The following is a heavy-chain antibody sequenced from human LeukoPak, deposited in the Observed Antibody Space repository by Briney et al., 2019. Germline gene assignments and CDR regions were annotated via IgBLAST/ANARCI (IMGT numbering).Heavy chain of an antibody. Sequence: SETLSLTCTVSGYSISSGYYWGWIRQPPGKGLEWIGRIYHSGSTYYNPSLKSRVTISVDTSKNQFSLKLSSVTAADTAVYYCASRITMIVVANHAFDIWGQGTMVTVSS. CDR2: IYHSGST. J-gene: IGHJ3*02. V-gene: IGHV4-38-2*02. CDR1: GYSISSGYY. D-gene: IGHD3-22*01. CDR3: ASRITMIVVANHAFDI.